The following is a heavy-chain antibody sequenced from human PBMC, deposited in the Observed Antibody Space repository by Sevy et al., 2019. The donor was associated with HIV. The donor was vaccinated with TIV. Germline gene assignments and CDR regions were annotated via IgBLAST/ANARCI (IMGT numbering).Heavy chain of an antibody. Sequence: GGSLRPSCAASGFTFSTYTMNWVRQAPGKGLEWVSSISSSSSYIYYADSVKGRFTISRDNAKNSLYLQMNSLRVEDTAVYYCARAAYYCSTTSCYIDYWGQGTLVTVSS. CDR3: ARAAYYCSTTSCYIDY. CDR2: ISSSSSYI. V-gene: IGHV3-21*01. J-gene: IGHJ4*02. D-gene: IGHD2-2*02. CDR1: GFTFSTYT.